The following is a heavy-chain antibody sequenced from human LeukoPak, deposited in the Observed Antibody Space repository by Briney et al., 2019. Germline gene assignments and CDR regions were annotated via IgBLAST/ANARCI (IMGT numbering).Heavy chain of an antibody. CDR1: GGSISSYY. J-gene: IGHJ4*02. Sequence: SETLSLTCTVSGGSISSYYWSWIRQPPGKGLEWIGYIYYSGSTNYNPSLKSRVTISVDTSKNQFSLKLSSVTAADTAVYYCARMSRYYYDSSGYYRRKPYFDYWGQGTLVTVSS. CDR3: ARMSRYYYDSSGYYRRKPYFDY. V-gene: IGHV4-59*01. D-gene: IGHD3-22*01. CDR2: IYYSGST.